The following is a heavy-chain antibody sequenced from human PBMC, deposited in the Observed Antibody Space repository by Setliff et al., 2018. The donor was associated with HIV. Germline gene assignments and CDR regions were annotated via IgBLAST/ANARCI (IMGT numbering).Heavy chain of an antibody. Sequence: GGSLRLSCAASGFTFSNAWMNWVRQAPGKGLEWVGRIKSKTDGGTTDYAAPVKGRFTISRDDSKNTLYLQMNSLKTEDTAVYYCTTELGGSYYGWNYWGQGTLVTVSS. J-gene: IGHJ4*02. CDR1: GFTFSNAW. CDR3: TTELGGSYYGWNY. CDR2: IKSKTDGGTT. D-gene: IGHD1-26*01. V-gene: IGHV3-15*07.